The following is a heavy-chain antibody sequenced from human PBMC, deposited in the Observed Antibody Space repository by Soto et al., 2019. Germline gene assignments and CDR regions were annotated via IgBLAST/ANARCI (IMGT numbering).Heavy chain of an antibody. D-gene: IGHD2-2*01. CDR1: GFTFSSYS. J-gene: IGHJ2*01. Sequence: EVQLVESGGGLVKPGGSLRLSCAASGFTFSSYSMNWVRQAPGKGLEWVSSISSSSSYIYYADSVTGRFTISRDNAKNSLYLQMNSLRAEDTAVYYCARVSGQLRAHRYFDLWGRGTLVTVSS. CDR3: ARVSGQLRAHRYFDL. CDR2: ISSSSSYI. V-gene: IGHV3-21*01.